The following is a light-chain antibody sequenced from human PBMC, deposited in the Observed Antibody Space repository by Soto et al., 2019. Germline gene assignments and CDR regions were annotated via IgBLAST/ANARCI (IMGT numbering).Light chain of an antibody. CDR2: DAS. CDR3: QQYNNWPPWT. Sequence: ILMTQSPATLSVSPGERATLSCRASQSVSNNLAWYQQKPGQAPRLLIYDASTRATGIPARFSGSGSGTEFTLLISCLQAEGFAVYYCQQYNNWPPWTFGQGTKVEIK. J-gene: IGKJ1*01. CDR1: QSVSNN. V-gene: IGKV3-15*01.